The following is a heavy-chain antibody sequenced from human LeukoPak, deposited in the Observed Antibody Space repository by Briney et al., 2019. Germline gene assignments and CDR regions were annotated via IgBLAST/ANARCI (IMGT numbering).Heavy chain of an antibody. D-gene: IGHD2-21*02. CDR3: TRDPRLREFES. CDR1: GFTLSTSS. V-gene: IGHV3-30-3*01. Sequence: GGSLRLSCAASGFTLSTSSMHWVRQTPGKGLDWVALISSDGNNKYYANSVKGRFTISRDNSKSTLSLQMNTLRDDDTAVYYCTRDPRLREFESWGQGTLVTVSS. J-gene: IGHJ1*01. CDR2: ISSDGNNK.